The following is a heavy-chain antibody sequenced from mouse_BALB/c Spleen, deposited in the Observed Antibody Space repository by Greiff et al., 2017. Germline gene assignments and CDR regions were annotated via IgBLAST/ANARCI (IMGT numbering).Heavy chain of an antibody. CDR2: INPSTGYT. Sequence: VQLQQSGAELAKPGASVKMSCKASGYTFTSYWMHWVKQRPGQGLEWIGYINPSTGYTEYNQKFKDKATLTADKSSSTAYMQLSSLTSEDSAVYYSARQGDYCGPVGYAMDYWGQGTSVTVSS. CDR1: GYTFTSYW. D-gene: IGHD1-2*01. V-gene: IGHV1-7*01. CDR3: ARQGDYCGPVGYAMDY. J-gene: IGHJ4*01.